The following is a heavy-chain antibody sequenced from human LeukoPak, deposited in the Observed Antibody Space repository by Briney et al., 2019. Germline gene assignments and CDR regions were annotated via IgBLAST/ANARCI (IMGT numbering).Heavy chain of an antibody. V-gene: IGHV3-23*01. D-gene: IGHD6-13*01. Sequence: GSLRLFCAASGISLCSYDLNLVRQASREGVEWVSNIGTSGGRTYYADSVKGRFTISRDNSKNTLYLQMNSLRVEDTAVYYCAKDSIPQLVATDSWGQGTLVTVSS. CDR2: IGTSGGRT. J-gene: IGHJ4*02. CDR3: AKDSIPQLVATDS. CDR1: GISLCSYD.